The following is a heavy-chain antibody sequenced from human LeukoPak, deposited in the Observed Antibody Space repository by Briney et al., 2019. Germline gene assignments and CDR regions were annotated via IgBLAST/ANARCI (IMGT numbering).Heavy chain of an antibody. Sequence: PSETLSLTCTVSGGSISSGDYYWSWIRQPPGTGLEWIGYIYYSGSTYYNPSLKSRVSISVDTSKNHFSLKLSSVTAADTAVYYCARAGYSYGYVYWGQGTLVTVSS. V-gene: IGHV4-30-4*01. CDR2: IYYSGST. CDR1: GGSISSGDYY. J-gene: IGHJ4*02. CDR3: ARAGYSYGYVY. D-gene: IGHD5-18*01.